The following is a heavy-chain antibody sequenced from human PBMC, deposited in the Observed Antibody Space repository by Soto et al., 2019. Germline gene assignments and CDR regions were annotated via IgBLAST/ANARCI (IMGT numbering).Heavy chain of an antibody. CDR1: GFIFSAYS. D-gene: IGHD2-2*01. V-gene: IGHV3-48*01. CDR2: ISSRTNTI. J-gene: IGHJ4*02. CDR3: VKARRIAPAADFYFDS. Sequence: EVPLVESGGGLVQPGGSLTLSCAASGFIFSAYSINWVRRAPGKGLEWVSYISSRTNTIYYADSVQGRFTISRDDAKNSLSLQMSSLRVEYTAVYYCVKARRIAPAADFYFDSWGQGTLVTVSS.